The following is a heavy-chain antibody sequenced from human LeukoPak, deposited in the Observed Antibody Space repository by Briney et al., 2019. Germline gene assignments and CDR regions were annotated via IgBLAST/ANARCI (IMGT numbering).Heavy chain of an antibody. CDR3: ARVLVDLSNYVFDY. D-gene: IGHD4-11*01. Sequence: GGSLRLSCAASGFTLNSYTLSWVRQAPGKGLEWVSSISSTSSYIYYADSVKGRFTISRDNAKNSLYLQMNSLRAEDTAVYYCARVLVDLSNYVFDYWGQGTLVTVSS. CDR2: ISSTSSYI. CDR1: GFTLNSYT. J-gene: IGHJ4*02. V-gene: IGHV3-21*01.